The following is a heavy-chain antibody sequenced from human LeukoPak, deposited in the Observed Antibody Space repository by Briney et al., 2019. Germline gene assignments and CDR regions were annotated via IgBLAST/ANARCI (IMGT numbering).Heavy chain of an antibody. CDR1: GFTFSRYW. Sequence: PGGSLRLSCAVSGFTFSRYWMSWVRQAPGKGLEWVSSISSSSSYIYYADSVKGRFTISRDNAKNSLYLQMNSLRAEDTAVYYCARETYYYDSSGYSDAFDIWGQGTMVTVSS. J-gene: IGHJ3*02. CDR2: ISSSSSYI. D-gene: IGHD3-22*01. CDR3: ARETYYYDSSGYSDAFDI. V-gene: IGHV3-21*01.